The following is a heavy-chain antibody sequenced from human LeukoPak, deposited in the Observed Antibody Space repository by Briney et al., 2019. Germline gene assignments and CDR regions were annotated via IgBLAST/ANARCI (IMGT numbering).Heavy chain of an antibody. CDR2: IYHSGST. CDR1: GGSISSSNW. J-gene: IGHJ6*04. Sequence: SGTLSLTCAVSGGSISSSNWWSWVRQPPGKGLEWIGEIYHSGSTNYNPSLKSRVTISVDKSKNQFSLKLSSVTAADTAVYYCASAAGTGWDLYYYGMDVWGKGTTVTVSS. D-gene: IGHD6-13*01. CDR3: ASAAGTGWDLYYYGMDV. V-gene: IGHV4-4*02.